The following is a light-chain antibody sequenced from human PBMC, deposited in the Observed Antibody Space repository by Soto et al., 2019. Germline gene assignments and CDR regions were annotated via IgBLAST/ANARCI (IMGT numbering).Light chain of an antibody. CDR2: GAS. Sequence: IVLTQSPGPPSLSPGERATLPCRASQSVSNNYLAWYQQKPGQAPRLLIYGASSRATGIPDRFSGSGSGTDFTLTINRLEPEDFAVYYCQQHETLITFGQGTKVDIK. V-gene: IGKV3-20*01. CDR3: QQHETLIT. CDR1: QSVSNNY. J-gene: IGKJ1*01.